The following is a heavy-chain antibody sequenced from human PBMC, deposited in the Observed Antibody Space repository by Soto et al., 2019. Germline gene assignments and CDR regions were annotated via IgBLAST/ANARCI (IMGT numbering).Heavy chain of an antibody. J-gene: IGHJ4*02. Sequence: SSETLSLTCAVSGGSISSGDYPWNWIRQPPGKGLERIGYIYYGGSTYYNPSLQSRVTMSVDRSRNQFSLKLNSVTAADTAVYYCARVRREYDNSGPVDYWGQGTLVTVSS. CDR1: GGSISSGDYP. CDR2: IYYGGST. CDR3: ARVRREYDNSGPVDY. D-gene: IGHD3-22*01. V-gene: IGHV4-30-2*01.